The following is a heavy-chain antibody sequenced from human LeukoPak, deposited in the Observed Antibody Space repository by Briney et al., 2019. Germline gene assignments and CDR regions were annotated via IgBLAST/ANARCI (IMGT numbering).Heavy chain of an antibody. V-gene: IGHV3-7*03. D-gene: IGHD5-18*01. CDR1: GFTFSSYW. CDR3: ARDLGGQYSYGPNGDY. CDR2: IKQDGSEK. Sequence: PGGSLRLSCAASGFTFSSYWMSWVRQAPGKGLEWVANIKQDGSEKYYVDSVKGRFTISRDNAKNSLYLQMNSLRAEDTALYYCARDLGGQYSYGPNGDYWGQGTLVTVSS. J-gene: IGHJ4*02.